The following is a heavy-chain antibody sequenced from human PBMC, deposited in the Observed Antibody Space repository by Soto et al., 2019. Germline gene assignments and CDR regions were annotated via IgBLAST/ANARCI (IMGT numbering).Heavy chain of an antibody. V-gene: IGHV3-7*05. Sequence: EVQLVEWGGGLVQPGGSRGLSCAASEFPFSSYWMNWFRQAQGKGLEGGPNIKEDGSENYYGNSVRARFTISRDNAKNSLYLQMNSLRGEDTAVYYCARDLGAPGRGSAVGYYYHYGMDVWGQGTTVTVSS. D-gene: IGHD2-2*01. CDR2: IKEDGSEN. CDR3: ARDLGAPGRGSAVGYYYHYGMDV. CDR1: EFPFSSYW. J-gene: IGHJ6*02.